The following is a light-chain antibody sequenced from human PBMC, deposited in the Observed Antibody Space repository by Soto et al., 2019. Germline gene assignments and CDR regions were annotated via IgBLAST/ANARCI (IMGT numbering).Light chain of an antibody. CDR1: QSISSY. J-gene: IGKJ1*01. Sequence: DIQMTQSPSSLSASVGDRVTITCRARQSISSYLNWYQQKPGKAPKLLIYAASSLQSGVPSRFSGSGSGTDFTLTISSLQPEDFATYYCQQSYSTLWTFGQGTMVDIK. V-gene: IGKV1-39*01. CDR3: QQSYSTLWT. CDR2: AAS.